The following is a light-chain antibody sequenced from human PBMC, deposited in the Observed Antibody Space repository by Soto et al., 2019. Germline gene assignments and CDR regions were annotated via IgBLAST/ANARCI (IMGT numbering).Light chain of an antibody. CDR3: QQYSEWPWT. CDR1: QSLYSD. J-gene: IGKJ1*01. V-gene: IGKV3-15*01. CDR2: GAS. Sequence: PGERATLSCRASQSLYSDLAWYQQKPGQAPRLLIYGASARATGISARFSGSGSETEFTLTISSLQSEDFALYYCQQYSEWPWTCGQGTKGDIK.